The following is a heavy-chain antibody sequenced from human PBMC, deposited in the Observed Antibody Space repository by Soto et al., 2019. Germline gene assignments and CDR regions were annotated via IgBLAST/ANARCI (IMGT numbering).Heavy chain of an antibody. J-gene: IGHJ6*02. CDR1: GGTFSSYA. CDR2: IIPIFGTA. Sequence: SVKVSCKASGGTFSSYAISWVRQAPGQGLEWMGGIIPIFGTANYAQKFQGRVTITADKSTGTAYMELSSLRSEDTAVYYCARGAGREPRPNYYYYGMDVWGQGTTVTVSS. D-gene: IGHD1-1*01. V-gene: IGHV1-69*06. CDR3: ARGAGREPRPNYYYYGMDV.